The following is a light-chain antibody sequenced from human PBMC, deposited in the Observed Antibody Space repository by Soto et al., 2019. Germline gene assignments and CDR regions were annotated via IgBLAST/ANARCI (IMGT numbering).Light chain of an antibody. CDR3: QQYNNWPPLT. Sequence: EIVMTQSPATLSVSPGERATLSCRASQSVSSNLAWYQQKPCQAPRLLIYGASTRATGIPARFSGSGSGTEFTLTISSLQYEDVAVYYCQQYNNWPPLTFGGGTKVEIK. J-gene: IGKJ4*01. CDR1: QSVSSN. CDR2: GAS. V-gene: IGKV3-15*01.